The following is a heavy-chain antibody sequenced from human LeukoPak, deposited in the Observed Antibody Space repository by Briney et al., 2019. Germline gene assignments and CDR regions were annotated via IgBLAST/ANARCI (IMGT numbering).Heavy chain of an antibody. D-gene: IGHD6-19*01. V-gene: IGHV3-53*01. J-gene: IGHJ4*02. CDR2: LYSGGST. Sequence: GGSLRLSCAASGFSVSSNYMSWVRQAPGEGLEWVSVLYSGGSTYYADSVKGRFTISRDDSKNTLYLLMNSLRGDDTAVYYCARGISTSGWLDYWGQGTLVTVSS. CDR3: ARGISTSGWLDY. CDR1: GFSVSSNY.